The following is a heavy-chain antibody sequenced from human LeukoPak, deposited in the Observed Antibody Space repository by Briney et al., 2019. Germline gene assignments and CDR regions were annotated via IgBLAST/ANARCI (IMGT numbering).Heavy chain of an antibody. J-gene: IGHJ4*02. D-gene: IGHD6-13*01. CDR1: GFTFSGSA. Sequence: GGSLRLSCAASGFTFSGSAMHWVRQASGKGLEWVGRIRSKANSYATAYAASVKGRFTISRDDSKNTAYLQMNSLKTEDTAVYYCTRHLGSSWKQDYRGQGTLVTVSS. CDR3: TRHLGSSWKQDY. V-gene: IGHV3-73*01. CDR2: IRSKANSYAT.